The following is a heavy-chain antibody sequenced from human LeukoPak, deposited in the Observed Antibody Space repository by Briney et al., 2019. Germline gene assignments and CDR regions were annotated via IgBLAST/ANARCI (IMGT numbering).Heavy chain of an antibody. D-gene: IGHD2-2*01. CDR1: GGSISSGSYY. V-gene: IGHV4-61*02. J-gene: IGHJ4*02. Sequence: PSQTLSLTCTVSGGSISSGSYYWSWIQQPAGKGLEWIGRIYTSGSTNYNPSLKSRVTISVDTSKNQFSLKLSSVTAADTAVYYCATDRPGYCSSTSCLGYFDYWGQGTLVTVSS. CDR3: ATDRPGYCSSTSCLGYFDY. CDR2: IYTSGST.